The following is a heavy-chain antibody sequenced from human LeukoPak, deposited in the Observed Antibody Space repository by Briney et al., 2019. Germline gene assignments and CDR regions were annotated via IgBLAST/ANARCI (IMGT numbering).Heavy chain of an antibody. V-gene: IGHV4-30-4*01. CDR3: ARDLVFDWGNWFDP. J-gene: IGHJ5*02. Sequence: SQTLSLTCTVSGGSISSGDYYWSWIRQPPGKGLEWIGYIYYSGSTYYNPSLKSRVTISVDTSKNQFSLKLSSVTVADTAVYYCARDLVFDWGNWFDPWGQGTLVTVSS. D-gene: IGHD3-9*01. CDR2: IYYSGST. CDR1: GGSISSGDYY.